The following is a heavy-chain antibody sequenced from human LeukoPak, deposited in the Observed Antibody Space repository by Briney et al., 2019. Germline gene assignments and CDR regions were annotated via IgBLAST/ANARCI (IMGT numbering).Heavy chain of an antibody. Sequence: SETLSLTCTVSGDSISSGGHYWGWIRQTPGKRLEWIGNIFFTGETSFNPSLKSRLDMSVNTSKNQLFLNLDSVIAADTAVYYCARDSGFWLYWGQGALVTVSS. V-gene: IGHV4-39*07. CDR2: IFFTGET. CDR1: GDSISSGGHY. J-gene: IGHJ4*02. D-gene: IGHD3-22*01. CDR3: ARDSGFWLY.